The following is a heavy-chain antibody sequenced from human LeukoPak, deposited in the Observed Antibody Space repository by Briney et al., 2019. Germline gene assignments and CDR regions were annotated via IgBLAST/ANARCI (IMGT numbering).Heavy chain of an antibody. CDR1: GFTFSSYG. V-gene: IGHV3-33*01. CDR3: ARDAEGYCTNGVCPREYYYYYGMDV. Sequence: GGSLRLSCAASGFTFSSYGMHWVRQAPGKGLEWVAVIWYDGSNKYYADSVKGRFTISRDNSKNTLYLQMNSLRAEDTAVYYCARDAEGYCTNGVCPREYYYYYGMDVWGQGTTVTVS. CDR2: IWYDGSNK. D-gene: IGHD2-8*01. J-gene: IGHJ6*02.